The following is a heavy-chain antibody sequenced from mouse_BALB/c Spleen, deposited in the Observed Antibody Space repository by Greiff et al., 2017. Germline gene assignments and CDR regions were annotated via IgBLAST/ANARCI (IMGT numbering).Heavy chain of an antibody. CDR1: GYTFTSYW. CDR3: ARDGSSLDY. Sequence: VKLMESGAELAKPGASLKMSCKASGYTFTSYWMHWVKQRPGQGLEWIVYINPSTGYTEYNQKFKDKATLTADKSSSTAYMQLSSLTSEDSAVYYCARDGSSLDYWGQGTTLTVSS. D-gene: IGHD1-1*01. CDR2: INPSTGYT. V-gene: IGHV1-7*01. J-gene: IGHJ2*01.